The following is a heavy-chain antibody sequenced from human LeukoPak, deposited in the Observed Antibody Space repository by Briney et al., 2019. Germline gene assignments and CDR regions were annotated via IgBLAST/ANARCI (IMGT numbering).Heavy chain of an antibody. CDR1: GFTFSSYG. CDR2: IWYDGSNK. D-gene: IGHD6-19*01. Sequence: GGSLRLSCAASGFTFSSYGMHWVRQAPGTGLEWVAVIWYDGSNKYYADSVKGRFTISRDNSKNTLYLQMNSLRAEDTAVYYCAKDPGGWYDYWGQGTLVTVSS. J-gene: IGHJ4*02. V-gene: IGHV3-33*06. CDR3: AKDPGGWYDY.